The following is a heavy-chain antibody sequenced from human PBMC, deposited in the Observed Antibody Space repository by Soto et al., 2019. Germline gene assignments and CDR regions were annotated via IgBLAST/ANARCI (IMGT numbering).Heavy chain of an antibody. Sequence: SVKVSCKASGFTFTSSAVQWVRQARGQRLEWIGWIVVGSGNTNYAQKFQERVTITRDMSTSTAYMELSSLRSEDTAVYYCAADHSGYDSSGYYRGWNDYWGQGTLVTV. CDR3: AADHSGYDSSGYYRGWNDY. V-gene: IGHV1-58*01. CDR1: GFTFTSSA. J-gene: IGHJ4*02. D-gene: IGHD3-22*01. CDR2: IVVGSGNT.